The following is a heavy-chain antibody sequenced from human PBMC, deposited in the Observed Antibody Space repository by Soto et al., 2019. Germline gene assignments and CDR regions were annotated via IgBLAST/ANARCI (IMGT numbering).Heavy chain of an antibody. CDR1: GFTFSSYS. V-gene: IGHV3-21*01. CDR3: ARDFYGGNSGGWFDP. CDR2: ISSSSSYI. J-gene: IGHJ5*02. Sequence: LRLSCAASGFTFSSYSMNWVRQAPGKGLEWVSSISSSSSYIYYADSVKGRFTISRDNAKNSLYLQMNSLRAEDTAVYYCARDFYGGNSGGWFDPWGQGTLVTVSS. D-gene: IGHD4-17*01.